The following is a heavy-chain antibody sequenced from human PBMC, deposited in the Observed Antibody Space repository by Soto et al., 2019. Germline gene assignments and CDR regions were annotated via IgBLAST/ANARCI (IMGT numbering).Heavy chain of an antibody. V-gene: IGHV4-39*01. CDR3: ARAYYYDSSGYYPIHPDAFDI. D-gene: IGHD3-22*01. CDR1: GGSISSSSYY. J-gene: IGHJ3*02. CDR2: IYYSGST. Sequence: SETLSLTCTVPGGSISSSSYYWGWIRLPPGKGLEWIGSIYYSGSTYYNPSLKSRVTISVDTSKNQFSLKLSSVTAADTAVYYCARAYYYDSSGYYPIHPDAFDIWGQGTMVT.